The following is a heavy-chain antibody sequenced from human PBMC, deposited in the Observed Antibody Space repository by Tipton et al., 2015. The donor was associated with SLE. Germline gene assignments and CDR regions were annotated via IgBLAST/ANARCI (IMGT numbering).Heavy chain of an antibody. J-gene: IGHJ5*02. Sequence: GLVKPSETLSLTCNVAGDSISSYYWSWIRQPPGKGLEWIGYVHYSGSTNHNPSLKSRATISLDTSKNQFSLKVTSVTAADTAVYYCASGGYGGNFLGWFDPWGQGTLVTVSS. D-gene: IGHD4-23*01. CDR2: VHYSGST. CDR3: ASGGYGGNFLGWFDP. V-gene: IGHV4-59*01. CDR1: GDSISSYY.